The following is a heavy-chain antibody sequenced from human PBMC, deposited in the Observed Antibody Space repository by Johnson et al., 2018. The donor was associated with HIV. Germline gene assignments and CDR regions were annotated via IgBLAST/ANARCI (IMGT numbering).Heavy chain of an antibody. CDR3: ARVEGGSSSNAFDI. V-gene: IGHV3-30*04. J-gene: IGHJ3*02. CDR2: ISYDGSDK. CDR1: GFTFSGYA. Sequence: QVQLVESGGGVVQPGRSLRLSCAASGFTFSGYAMHWVRQAPGKGLEWVAVISYDGSDKYYADSVKGRFTISRDNSKNTLYLQMNSRRAEDTAVYYCARVEGGSSSNAFDIWGQGTMVTVSS. D-gene: IGHD6-13*01.